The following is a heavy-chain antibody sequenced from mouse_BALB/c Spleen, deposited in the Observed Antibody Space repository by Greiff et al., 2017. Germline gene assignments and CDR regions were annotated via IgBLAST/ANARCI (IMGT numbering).Heavy chain of an antibody. CDR1: GFTFSSYG. CDR2: ISSGGSYT. CDR3: ARRGNYWFAY. D-gene: IGHD2-1*01. Sequence: EVNVVESGGDLVKPGGSLKLSCAASGFTFSSYGMSWVRQTPDKRLEWVATISSGGSYTYYPDSVKGRFTISRDNAKNTLYLQMSSLKSEDTAMYYCARRGNYWFAYWGQGTLVTVSA. V-gene: IGHV5-6*02. J-gene: IGHJ3*01.